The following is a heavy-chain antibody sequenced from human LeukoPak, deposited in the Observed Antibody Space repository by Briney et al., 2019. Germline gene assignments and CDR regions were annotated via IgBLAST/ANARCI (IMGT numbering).Heavy chain of an antibody. CDR3: ARGLGIAAAGDAFDI. V-gene: IGHV3-7*01. Sequence: GGSLRLSCAASGFTFSTYWMSWVRQAPGKGLEWVANIKQDGSDIYYVDSVKGRFTISRDNAKNSLYLQMNSLRAEDTAVYYCARGLGIAAAGDAFDIWGQGTMVTVSS. D-gene: IGHD6-13*01. CDR2: IKQDGSDI. J-gene: IGHJ3*02. CDR1: GFTFSTYW.